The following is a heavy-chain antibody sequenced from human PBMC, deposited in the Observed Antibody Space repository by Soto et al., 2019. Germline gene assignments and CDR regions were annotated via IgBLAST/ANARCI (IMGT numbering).Heavy chain of an antibody. D-gene: IGHD2-15*01. J-gene: IGHJ4*02. V-gene: IGHV3-33*01. Sequence: QVQLVEAGGGVVQPGRSLRLSCAASGFTFSSYGMHWVRQAPGKGLEWAAVIWYDGSNKYYAGSVKGRFTISRDNSKNTLYLQMNSLRAEDTAVYYCAREGTYCSGGSCYPHFDYWGQGTLVTVSS. CDR3: AREGTYCSGGSCYPHFDY. CDR1: GFTFSSYG. CDR2: IWYDGSNK.